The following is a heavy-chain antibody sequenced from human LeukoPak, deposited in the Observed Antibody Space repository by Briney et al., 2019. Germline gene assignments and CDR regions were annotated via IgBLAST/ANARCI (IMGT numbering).Heavy chain of an antibody. CDR2: ISGSGGST. V-gene: IGHV3-23*01. J-gene: IGHJ4*02. CDR1: GFTFSSYA. D-gene: IGHD5-18*01. Sequence: GGSLRLSCAASGFTFSSYAMSWVRQAPGKGLEWVSAISGSGGSTYYADSVKGRFTISRDNSKNTLYLQMNSLRAEDTAVYYCAKDSWIQLWLKAYYFDYWGQGTLVTVSS. CDR3: AKDSWIQLWLKAYYFDY.